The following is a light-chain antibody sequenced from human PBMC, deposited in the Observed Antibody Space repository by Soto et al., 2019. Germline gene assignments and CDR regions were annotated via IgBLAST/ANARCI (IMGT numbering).Light chain of an antibody. CDR1: SSNIGAGYD. J-gene: IGLJ1*01. CDR2: GNS. Sequence: QSVLTQPPSVSGAPGQRVTISCTGSSSNIGAGYDVHWYQQLPGTAPKLLIYGNSNRPSGVPDRFSGSKSGTSASLAITGLQAEDEADYYCQSYDSSLSGFYVFATGTNAPS. V-gene: IGLV1-40*01. CDR3: QSYDSSLSGFYV.